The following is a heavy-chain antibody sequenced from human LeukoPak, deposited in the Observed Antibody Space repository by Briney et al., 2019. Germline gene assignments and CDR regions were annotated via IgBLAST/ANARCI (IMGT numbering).Heavy chain of an antibody. J-gene: IGHJ4*02. Sequence: ASVKVSCKASGYTFTVYYMHWVRQAPGQGLEWMGWINPNSGGTNYAQKFQGRVTMTRDTSISTAYMELSRLRSDDTAVYYCAREIQLWLYIDYWGQGTLVTVSS. D-gene: IGHD5-18*01. CDR1: GYTFTVYY. CDR3: AREIQLWLYIDY. V-gene: IGHV1-2*02. CDR2: INPNSGGT.